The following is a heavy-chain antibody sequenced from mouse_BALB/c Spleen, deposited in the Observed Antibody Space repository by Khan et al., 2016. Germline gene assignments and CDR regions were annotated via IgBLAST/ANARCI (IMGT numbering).Heavy chain of an antibody. J-gene: IGHJ2*01. CDR2: IDPENGAT. Sequence: VQLQQSGAELVRSGASVRLSCTASGFNIKDYYIHWVKQRPEQGLEWIGWIDPENGATEYAPKFQGKATMTADTSSNTAYLQLSRLTSEDTAVYYCNAIYYGNYIYFDYWDQGTTLTVSS. CDR3: NAIYYGNYIYFDY. D-gene: IGHD2-1*01. V-gene: IGHV14-4*02. CDR1: GFNIKDYY.